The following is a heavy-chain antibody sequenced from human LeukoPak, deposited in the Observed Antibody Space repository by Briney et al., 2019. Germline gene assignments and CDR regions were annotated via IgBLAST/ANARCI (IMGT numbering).Heavy chain of an antibody. CDR1: GFPFSSHA. CDR2: ISNGKT. V-gene: IGHV3-23*01. Sequence: PPGGSLRLSCAASGFPFSSHAMSRVRQPPGKGLEWVAAISNGKTYYADSVRGRFAISRDDSTNTVYLHMNSLRDEDTALYHCVREAGYCAPVCVKTNWFDPWGQGTLVTVSS. J-gene: IGHJ5*02. CDR3: VREAGYCAPVCVKTNWFDP. D-gene: IGHD2-15*01.